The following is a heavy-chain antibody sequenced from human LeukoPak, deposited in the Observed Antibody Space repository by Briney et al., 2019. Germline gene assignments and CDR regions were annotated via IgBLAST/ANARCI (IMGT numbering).Heavy chain of an antibody. Sequence: SETLSLTCAVYGGSFSGYYWSWIRQPPGKGLEWIGEINHSGSTNYNPSLKSRVTISVDTSKNQFSLKLSSVTAADTAVYYCASIHRPFFRGGPVDWGQGTLVTVSS. D-gene: IGHD3-10*01. V-gene: IGHV4-34*01. J-gene: IGHJ1*01. CDR2: INHSGST. CDR3: ASIHRPFFRGGPVD. CDR1: GGSFSGYY.